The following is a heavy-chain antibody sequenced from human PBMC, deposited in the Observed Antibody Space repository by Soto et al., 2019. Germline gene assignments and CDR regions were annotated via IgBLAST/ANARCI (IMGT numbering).Heavy chain of an antibody. CDR1: GYVFSNYF. J-gene: IGHJ4*03. Sequence: GAAVKVSCKASGYVFSNYFMHWVRQAPGQGLEWMGYINPQSGGSKYEDNFQDRVTMTRDTPKTTVYMELRGLTSDDTAVYYCARDRVRTPEGVDSSDLWGPGTLVSLSS. CDR3: ARDRVRTPEGVDSSDL. V-gene: IGHV1-2*02. D-gene: IGHD3-10*01. CDR2: INPQSGGS.